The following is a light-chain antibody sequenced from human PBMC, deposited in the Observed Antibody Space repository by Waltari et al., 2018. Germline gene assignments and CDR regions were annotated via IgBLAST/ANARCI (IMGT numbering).Light chain of an antibody. CDR1: RSDVGGYNL. CDR2: EGV. V-gene: IGLV2-23*03. Sequence: QSALTQPASVSGSPGQSITISCTGTRSDVGGYNLVSWYQQHPNKAPKLIIYEGVKRPLGVSNRFSGSKSGNMASLTISGLQADDEADYYCCSYAGGSTFVFGTGTEVTVL. J-gene: IGLJ1*01. CDR3: CSYAGGSTFV.